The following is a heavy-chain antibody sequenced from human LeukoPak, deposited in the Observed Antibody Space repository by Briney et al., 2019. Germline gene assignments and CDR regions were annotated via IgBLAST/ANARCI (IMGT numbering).Heavy chain of an antibody. Sequence: QPGRSLRLSCAASGFTFSSYGMHWVRQAPGKGLEWVAVISYDGSNKYYADSVKGRFTISRDNSKNTLYLQMNSLRAEDTAVYYCAKDRRGSSWLDYFDYWGQGTLVTVPS. CDR2: ISYDGSNK. CDR3: AKDRRGSSWLDYFDY. D-gene: IGHD6-13*01. J-gene: IGHJ4*02. V-gene: IGHV3-30*18. CDR1: GFTFSSYG.